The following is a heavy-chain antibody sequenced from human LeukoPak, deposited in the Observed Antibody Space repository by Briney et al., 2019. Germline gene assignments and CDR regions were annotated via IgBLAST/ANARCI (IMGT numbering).Heavy chain of an antibody. CDR1: RFTFSSYE. CDR3: ARDNYDSSGYYFD. CDR2: ISSSGSTT. J-gene: IGHJ4*02. D-gene: IGHD3-22*01. Sequence: RGTLRLSCASSRFTFSSYEVNWGRQAPGNGLESASYISSSGSTTHYADSVKGQFTISRDNAKKSLYLQMNSLRAEDTAVYYCARDNYDSSGYYFDWGQGTLVTVYS. V-gene: IGHV3-48*03.